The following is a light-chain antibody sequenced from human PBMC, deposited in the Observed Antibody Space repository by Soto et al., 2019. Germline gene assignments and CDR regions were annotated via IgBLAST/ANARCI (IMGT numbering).Light chain of an antibody. J-gene: IGKJ4*02. CDR2: AAS. V-gene: IGKV1-8*01. CDR1: QGISSY. Sequence: AIRMTQSPSSFSASTGDRVTITCRASQGISSYLAWYQQKPGKAPKLLIYAASTVQSGVPSRFSGSGSGTDFTHTISCLQAEDVATYYWQQYYSYPFTFGGGTKVEIK. CDR3: QQYYSYPFT.